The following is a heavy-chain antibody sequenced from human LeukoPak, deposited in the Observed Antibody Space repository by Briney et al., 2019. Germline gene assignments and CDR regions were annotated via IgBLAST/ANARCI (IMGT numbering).Heavy chain of an antibody. CDR2: IYSGGST. V-gene: IGHV3-53*01. Sequence: GGSLRLSCAASGFTVSSNYMSWVRQAPGKGLEWVSVIYSGGSTHYADSVKGRFTISRDNSKNTLYLQMNSLRAEDTAVYYCASIRYYYYGMDVWGQGTTVTVSS. CDR1: GFTVSSNY. J-gene: IGHJ6*02. CDR3: ASIRYYYYGMDV. D-gene: IGHD2-2*02.